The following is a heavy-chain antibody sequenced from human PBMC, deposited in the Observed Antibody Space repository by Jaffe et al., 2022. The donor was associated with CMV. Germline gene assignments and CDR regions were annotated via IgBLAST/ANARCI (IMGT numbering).Heavy chain of an antibody. Sequence: QVQLQESGPGLVKPSGTLSLTCAVSGGSISSSNWWSWVRQPPGKGLEWIGEIYHSGSTNYNPSLKSRVTISVDKSKNQFSLKLSSVTAADTAVYYCARVGYDFWSGYMGRNYYYMDVWGKGTTVTVSS. V-gene: IGHV4-4*02. J-gene: IGHJ6*03. CDR1: GGSISSSNW. CDR3: ARVGYDFWSGYMGRNYYYMDV. CDR2: IYHSGST. D-gene: IGHD3-3*01.